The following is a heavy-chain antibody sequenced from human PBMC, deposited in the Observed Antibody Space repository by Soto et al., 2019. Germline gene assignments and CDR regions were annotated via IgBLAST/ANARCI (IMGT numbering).Heavy chain of an antibody. CDR1: RDTFISYD. Sequence: QVQLVQSGAEVKKPGASVKVSCKASRDTFISYDINWVRQAAGQGLEWMGWMNPKSANTGYGQKFQGRVTMTRNTSISTAYMELSSLRSEDTAVYYCARSPSWETTVTPYYFDYWGQGTLVTVSS. CDR2: MNPKSANT. J-gene: IGHJ4*02. D-gene: IGHD4-4*01. CDR3: ARSPSWETTVTPYYFDY. V-gene: IGHV1-8*01.